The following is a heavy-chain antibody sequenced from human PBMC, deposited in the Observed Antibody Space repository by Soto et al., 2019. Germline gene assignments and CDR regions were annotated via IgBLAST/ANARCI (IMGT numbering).Heavy chain of an antibody. CDR2: IYHSGST. D-gene: IGHD3-22*01. J-gene: IGHJ6*02. CDR3: ARDQGIYYDSSLAYYYGMDV. Sequence: SSETLSLTCAVSGGSISSSNWWSWVRQPPGKGLEWIGEIYHSGSTNYNPSLKSRVTISVDKSKNQFSLKLSSVTAADTAVYYCARDQGIYYDSSLAYYYGMDVWGQGTTVT. CDR1: GGSISSSNW. V-gene: IGHV4-4*02.